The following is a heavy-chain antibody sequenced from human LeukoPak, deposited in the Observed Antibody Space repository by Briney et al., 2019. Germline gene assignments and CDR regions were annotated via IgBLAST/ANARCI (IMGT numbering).Heavy chain of an antibody. CDR1: GGSISSYY. CDR2: IYTSGST. D-gene: IGHD5-18*01. CDR3: ARDLSRDTAMDLFDY. J-gene: IGHJ4*02. V-gene: IGHV4-4*07. Sequence: PSETLSLTCTVSGGSISSYYWSWIRQPAGKGLEWIGRIYTSGSTNYNPSLKSRVTISVDTSKNQFSLKLSSVTAADTAVYYCARDLSRDTAMDLFDYWGQGTLVTVSS.